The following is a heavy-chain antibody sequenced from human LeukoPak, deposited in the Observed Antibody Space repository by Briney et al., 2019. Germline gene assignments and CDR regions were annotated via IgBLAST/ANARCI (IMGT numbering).Heavy chain of an antibody. CDR2: INPSSGGT. V-gene: IGHV1-2*02. J-gene: IGHJ3*02. Sequence: ASVKVSCKASGYTFTDYYMHWVRQAPGQGLEWMGWINPSSGGTNYAQKFQGRVAMTRDTSISTAYMELSRLRSDDTAVYYCASGFMGYDRSGYYDDAFDIWGQGTMVTVSS. CDR1: GYTFTDYY. CDR3: ASGFMGYDRSGYYDDAFDI. D-gene: IGHD3-22*01.